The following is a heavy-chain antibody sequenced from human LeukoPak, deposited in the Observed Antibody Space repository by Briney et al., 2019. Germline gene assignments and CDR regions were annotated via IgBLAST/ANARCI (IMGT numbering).Heavy chain of an antibody. D-gene: IGHD3-3*01. J-gene: IGHJ4*02. CDR2: ISYDGSNK. Sequence: GRSLRLSCAASGFTFSSYAMHWVRQAPGKGLEWVAVISYDGSNKYYADSVKGRFTISRDNSKNTLYLQMNSLRAEDTAVYYCARAFWSGYFREYYFDYWGQGTLVTVSS. CDR3: ARAFWSGYFREYYFDY. CDR1: GFTFSSYA. V-gene: IGHV3-30-3*01.